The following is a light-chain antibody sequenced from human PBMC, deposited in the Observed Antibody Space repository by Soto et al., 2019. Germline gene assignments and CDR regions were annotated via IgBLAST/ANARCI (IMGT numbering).Light chain of an antibody. J-gene: IGLJ1*01. CDR2: AVS. CDR3: GSHTSDSSYV. Sequence: QSVLTQPASVSGSPGQSITISCTGTSSDVGLYDYVSWYQQHPGKAPQLMIYAVSNRPSGVSNRFSASKSGNAASLFISGLQAEDEAAYYCGSHTSDSSYVFGSGTKVTVL. V-gene: IGLV2-14*01. CDR1: SSDVGLYDY.